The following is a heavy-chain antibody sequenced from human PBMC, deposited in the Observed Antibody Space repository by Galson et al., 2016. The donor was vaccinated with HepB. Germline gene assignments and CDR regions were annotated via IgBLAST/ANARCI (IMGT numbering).Heavy chain of an antibody. V-gene: IGHV4-59*01. CDR3: ARKPPGANWFDS. J-gene: IGHJ5*01. CDR1: GGSMSSFY. CDR2: IYYSGGA. Sequence: TLSLTCTVSGGSMSSFYWSWIRQPPGKGLEWIAYIYYSGGATYNPSLKSRVTISVDTSKNQFSLKVRSVTNADTAVYYCARKPPGANWFDSWGQGTLVTVSS. D-gene: IGHD1-14*01.